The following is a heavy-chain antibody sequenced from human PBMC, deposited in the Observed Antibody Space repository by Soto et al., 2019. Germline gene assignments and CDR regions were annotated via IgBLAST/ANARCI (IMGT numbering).Heavy chain of an antibody. D-gene: IGHD4-17*01. CDR1: GGSIISTFYY. CDR3: ARRPDFRDHGWFDP. J-gene: IGHJ5*02. Sequence: SETLSLTXTVSGGSIISTFYYWGWLRQPPGRGLEWIANIHYSGETHYSPSLKSRVAISVDTSKSQFSLTLDSVTAADTAVYYCARRPDFRDHGWFDPWGQGILVTVSS. V-gene: IGHV4-39*01. CDR2: IHYSGET.